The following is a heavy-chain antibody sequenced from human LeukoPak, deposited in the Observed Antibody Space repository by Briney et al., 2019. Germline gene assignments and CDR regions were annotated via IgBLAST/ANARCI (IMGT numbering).Heavy chain of an antibody. V-gene: IGHV1-69*13. CDR3: ARVPGSRGWYGNRTPGASAFDY. CDR1: GGTFSSYA. CDR2: IIPIFGTA. Sequence: ASVKVSCKASGGTFSSYAISWVRQAPGQGLEWMGGIIPIFGTANYAQKFQGRVTITADESTSTAYMELSSLRSEDTAVYYCARVPGSRGWYGNRTPGASAFDYWGQGTLVTVSS. D-gene: IGHD6-19*01. J-gene: IGHJ4*02.